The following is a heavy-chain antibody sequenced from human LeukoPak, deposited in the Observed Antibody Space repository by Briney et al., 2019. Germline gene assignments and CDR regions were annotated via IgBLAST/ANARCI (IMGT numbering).Heavy chain of an antibody. J-gene: IGHJ4*02. CDR1: GFTFSHYY. D-gene: IGHD1-1*01. CDR3: ARDSSNSYDY. V-gene: IGHV3-11*04. CDR2: ISSSGSIL. Sequence: GVSLRLSCAASGFTFSHYYMSWLRQAPGKGLEWVSYISSSGSILYYADSVKGRFTISRDNAKNSLYLQMNSLRAEDTAVYYCARDSSNSYDYWGQGTLVTVSS.